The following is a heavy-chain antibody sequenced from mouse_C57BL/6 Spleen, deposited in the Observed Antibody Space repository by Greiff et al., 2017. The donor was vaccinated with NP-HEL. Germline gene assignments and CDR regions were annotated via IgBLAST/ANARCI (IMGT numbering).Heavy chain of an antibody. CDR2: INPSNGGT. CDR3: ARKGGLRAMDY. Sequence: VKLQESGTELVKPGASVKLSCKASGYTFTSYWMHWVKQRPGQGLEWIGNINPSNGGTNYNEKFKSKATLTVDKSSSTAYMQLSSLTSEDSAVYYCARKGGLRAMDYWGQGTSVTVSS. V-gene: IGHV1-53*01. J-gene: IGHJ4*01. D-gene: IGHD3-3*01. CDR1: GYTFTSYW.